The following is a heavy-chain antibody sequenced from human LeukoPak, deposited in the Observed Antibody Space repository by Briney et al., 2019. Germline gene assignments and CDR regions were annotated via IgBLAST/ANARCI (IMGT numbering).Heavy chain of an antibody. J-gene: IGHJ4*02. CDR1: GGSFSGYY. V-gene: IGHV4-34*01. D-gene: IGHD2-21*02. Sequence: SETLSLTCAVYGGSFSGYYWSWIRQPPGKGLEWIGEINHSGSTNYNPSLKSRVTISVDTSKNQFSLKLSSVTAADTAVYYCAKDHRAYCGGDCVDFDYWGQGTLVTVSS. CDR3: AKDHRAYCGGDCVDFDY. CDR2: INHSGST.